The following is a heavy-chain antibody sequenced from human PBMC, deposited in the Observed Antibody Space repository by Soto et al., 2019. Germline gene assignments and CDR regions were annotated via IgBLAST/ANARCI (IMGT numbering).Heavy chain of an antibody. CDR2: IIPIFGTA. CDR1: GGTFSSYA. Sequence: SVKVSCKASGGTFSSYAISWVRQAPGQGLEWMGVIIPIFGTANDEQKFQGRVTITADESKSTAYMELRSLRSEDTAVYYCARYPGPYCSGGSCRSNSVEYWGQGTLVTVSP. D-gene: IGHD2-15*01. V-gene: IGHV1-69*13. CDR3: ARYPGPYCSGGSCRSNSVEY. J-gene: IGHJ4*02.